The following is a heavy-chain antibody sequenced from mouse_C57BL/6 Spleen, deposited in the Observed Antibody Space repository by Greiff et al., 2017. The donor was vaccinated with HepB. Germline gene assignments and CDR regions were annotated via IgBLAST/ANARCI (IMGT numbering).Heavy chain of an antibody. D-gene: IGHD2-4*01. CDR1: GFSLTSYG. CDR2: IWSGGST. CDR3: ARKRDYDDYYAMDY. Sequence: VMLVESGPGLVQPSQSLSITCTVSGFSLTSYGVHWVRQSPGKGLEWLGVIWSGGSTDYNAAFISRMSISKDNSKNQVFFKMNSLQADDTAIYYCARKRDYDDYYAMDYWGQGTSVTVSS. J-gene: IGHJ4*01. V-gene: IGHV2-2*01.